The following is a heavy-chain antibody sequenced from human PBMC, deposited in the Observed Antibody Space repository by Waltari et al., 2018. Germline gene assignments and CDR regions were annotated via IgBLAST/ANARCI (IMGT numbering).Heavy chain of an antibody. CDR3: ARDQWFAFDI. CDR2: IKKDGSEE. Sequence: EVQLVESGGGLVQPGGSLRLSCAASGFTLSSYWMSWVRQATGKGREWVANIKKDGSEEDDVDSVRGRFTISRDNAKNSLYLQMNSLRPEDTAVYYCARDQWFAFDIWGQGTMVTVSS. J-gene: IGHJ3*02. D-gene: IGHD3-22*01. V-gene: IGHV3-7*01. CDR1: GFTLSSYW.